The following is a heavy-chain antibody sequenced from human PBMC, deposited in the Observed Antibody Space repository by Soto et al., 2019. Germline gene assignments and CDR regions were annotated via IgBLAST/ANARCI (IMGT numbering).Heavy chain of an antibody. J-gene: IGHJ5*02. Sequence: SETLSLTRTVSGASISGFYWSWIRKSAGKGLEWIGRIYATGTTDYNPSLKSRVMMSVDTSKKQFSLKLRSVTAADTAVYYCVRDGTKTLRDWFDPWGQGISVTVSS. D-gene: IGHD1-1*01. CDR3: VRDGTKTLRDWFDP. CDR1: GASISGFY. V-gene: IGHV4-4*07. CDR2: IYATGTT.